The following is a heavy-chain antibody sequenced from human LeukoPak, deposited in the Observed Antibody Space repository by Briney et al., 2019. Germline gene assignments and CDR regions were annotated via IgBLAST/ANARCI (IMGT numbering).Heavy chain of an antibody. CDR3: ARESLVDYGSGSYDS. D-gene: IGHD3-10*01. V-gene: IGHV3-33*01. J-gene: IGHJ4*02. Sequence: QPGRSLRLSCAASGFTFSNYGMHWVRQAPGKGLEWVAVIWYDGRNKEHADSVKGRFTVSRDNSKNTLYLQMDSLRADDKAVYYCARESLVDYGSGSYDSWGQGTLVSVSS. CDR1: GFTFSNYG. CDR2: IWYDGRNK.